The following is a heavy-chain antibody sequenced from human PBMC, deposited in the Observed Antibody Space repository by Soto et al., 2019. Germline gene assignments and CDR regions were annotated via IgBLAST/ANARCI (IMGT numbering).Heavy chain of an antibody. D-gene: IGHD3-10*01. Sequence: SETLSLTCTVSGGYIRSSSWWSWVRQPPGKGLEWIGEIYHSGNTNYNPSLKSRVTMAVDKSRNQFSLKLSSVTAADTAVYYCARRWGEGRVDYWGQGTLVTVSS. CDR1: GGYIRSSSW. J-gene: IGHJ4*02. CDR3: ARRWGEGRVDY. CDR2: IYHSGNT. V-gene: IGHV4-4*02.